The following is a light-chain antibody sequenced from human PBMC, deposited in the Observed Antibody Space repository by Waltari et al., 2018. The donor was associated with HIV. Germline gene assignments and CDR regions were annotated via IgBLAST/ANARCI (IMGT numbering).Light chain of an antibody. J-gene: IGLJ2*01. CDR1: SSDIGSYNL. V-gene: IGLV2-23*02. CDR2: DVN. CDR3: CSYAGSPTFVI. Sequence: QSALTQPASVSGSLGPSITISCTGTSSDIGSYNLFSWYQQYPGKAPKVIIYDVNKWPSGVSHRFSGFKAANTASLTISGLQAEDEADYYCCSYAGSPTFVIFGGGTKVTVL.